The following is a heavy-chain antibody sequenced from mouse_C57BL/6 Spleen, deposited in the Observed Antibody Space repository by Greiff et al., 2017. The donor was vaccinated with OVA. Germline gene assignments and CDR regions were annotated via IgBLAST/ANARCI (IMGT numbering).Heavy chain of an antibody. J-gene: IGHJ3*01. V-gene: IGHV1-50*01. CDR2: IDPSDSYT. CDR3: ATRAFYGSSPFAY. D-gene: IGHD1-1*01. Sequence: QVQLKQPGAELVKPGASVKLSCKASGYTFTSYWMQWVKQRPGQGLEWIGEIDPSDSYTNYNQKFKGKATLTVATSSSTAYMQLSSLTSEDSAVYYCATRAFYGSSPFAYWGQGTLVTVSA. CDR1: GYTFTSYW.